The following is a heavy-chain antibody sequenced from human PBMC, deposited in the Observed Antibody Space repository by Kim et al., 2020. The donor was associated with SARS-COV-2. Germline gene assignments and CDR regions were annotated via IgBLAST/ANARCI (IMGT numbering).Heavy chain of an antibody. V-gene: IGHV4-34*01. CDR1: GGSFSGYY. D-gene: IGHD4-17*01. CDR3: ARGRGGTRVVTLGVGSYY. Sequence: SETLSLTCAVYGGSFSGYYWSWIRQPPGKGLEWIGEIYHSGSTNYNPSLKSRVTISVDTSKNQFSLKLSSVTAADTAVYYCARGRGGTRVVTLGVGSYY. CDR2: IYHSGST. J-gene: IGHJ4*01.